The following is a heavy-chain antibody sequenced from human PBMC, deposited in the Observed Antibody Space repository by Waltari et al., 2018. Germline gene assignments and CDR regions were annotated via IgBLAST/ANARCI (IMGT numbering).Heavy chain of an antibody. Sequence: EVQLVQAGAEVKKPGATVKISCKDYGYTFTDYYMHWAQKNPGKGLEWMGLVDPEDGETIYAEKFQGRVTITADTSTDTAYMELSSLRSEDTAVYYCATGAGVYYFDYWGQGTLVTVSS. V-gene: IGHV1-69-2*01. CDR3: ATGAGVYYFDY. J-gene: IGHJ4*02. CDR1: GYTFTDYY. CDR2: VDPEDGET.